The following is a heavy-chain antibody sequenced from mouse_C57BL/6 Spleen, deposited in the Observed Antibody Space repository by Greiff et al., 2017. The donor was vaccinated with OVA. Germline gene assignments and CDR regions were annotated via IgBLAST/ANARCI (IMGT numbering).Heavy chain of an antibody. CDR3: AISGYSYGYWYFDV. J-gene: IGHJ1*03. CDR2: IHPSDSAT. V-gene: IGHV1-74*01. Sequence: VQLQQPGAELVKPGASVKVSCKASGYTFTSYWMHWVKQRPGQGLEWIGRIHPSDSATNYNQKFKGKATLTVDKSSSTAYMQLISLTSEDSAVYYCAISGYSYGYWYFDVWGTGTTVTVSS. D-gene: IGHD3-1*01. CDR1: GYTFTSYW.